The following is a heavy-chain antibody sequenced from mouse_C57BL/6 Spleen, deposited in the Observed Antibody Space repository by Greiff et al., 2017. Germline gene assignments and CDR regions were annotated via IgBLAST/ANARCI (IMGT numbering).Heavy chain of an antibody. CDR2: ISDGGSYT. J-gene: IGHJ1*03. D-gene: IGHD1-1*01. CDR1: GFTFSSYA. V-gene: IGHV5-4*01. Sequence: DVKLVESGGGLVKPGGSLKLSCAASGFTFSSYAMSWVRQTPEKRLEWVATISDGGSYTYYPDNVKGRFTISRDNAKNNLYLQMSHLKSEDTAMYYCARDDYYGSSFYWYFDVWGTGTTVTVSS. CDR3: ARDDYYGSSFYWYFDV.